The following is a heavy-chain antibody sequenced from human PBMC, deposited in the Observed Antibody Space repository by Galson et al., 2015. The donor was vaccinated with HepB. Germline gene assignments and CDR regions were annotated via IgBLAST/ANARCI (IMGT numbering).Heavy chain of an antibody. CDR2: IYNDGRT. D-gene: IGHD2-21*02. V-gene: IGHV3-53*04. Sequence: SLRLSCAASGFTVSNTYMSWVRQAPGKGLEWLSLIYNDGRTYYGDSVRGRFTISRHSSENTLYLQMNSLGTEDTALYYCARAVYQGGDCHVYFDLWGRGALVTVSS. CDR3: ARAVYQGGDCHVYFDL. J-gene: IGHJ2*01. CDR1: GFTVSNTY.